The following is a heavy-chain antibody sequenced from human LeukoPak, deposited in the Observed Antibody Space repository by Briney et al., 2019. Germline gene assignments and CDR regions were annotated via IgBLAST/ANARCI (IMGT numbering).Heavy chain of an antibody. CDR1: GYTFTSYG. Sequence: ASXXVSCKASGYTFTSYGISWVRQAPGQGLEWMGWISAYNGNTNYAQKLQGRVTMTTDTSTSTAYMELRSLRSDDTAVYYCARDLGRSGSYENFDYWGQGTLVTVSS. D-gene: IGHD1-26*01. CDR2: ISAYNGNT. V-gene: IGHV1-18*01. J-gene: IGHJ4*02. CDR3: ARDLGRSGSYENFDY.